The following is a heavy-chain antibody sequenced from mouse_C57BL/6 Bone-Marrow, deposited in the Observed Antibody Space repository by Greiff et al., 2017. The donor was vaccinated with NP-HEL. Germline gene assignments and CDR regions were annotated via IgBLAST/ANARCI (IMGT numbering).Heavy chain of an antibody. J-gene: IGHJ3*01. CDR3: ATATRDMDGYDGFAY. D-gene: IGHD2-2*01. CDR1: GYTFTSYW. V-gene: IGHV1-59*01. Sequence: QVQLQQPGAELVRPGTSVKLSCKASGYTFTSYWMHWVKQRPGQGLEWIGVIDPSDSYTNYNQKFKGKATLTVDTSSSTAYMQLSSLTSEDSAVYYCATATRDMDGYDGFAYWGQGTLVTVSA. CDR2: IDPSDSYT.